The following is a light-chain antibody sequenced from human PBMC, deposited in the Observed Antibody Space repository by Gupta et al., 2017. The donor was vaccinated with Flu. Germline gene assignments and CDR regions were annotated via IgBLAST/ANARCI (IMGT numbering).Light chain of an antibody. CDR2: GAS. J-gene: IGKJ4*01. V-gene: IGKV3-15*01. CDR3: QQYNDWPPLT. Sequence: EIVLTQFQATLSVSPGERATLSCRASQFINSTLACYQQKPGEPPRLLIYGASIRAADFPARFISSGFGTEVTLTTSNLQSEDSVVYYCQQYNDWPPLTFGGGTKVEIK. CDR1: QFINST.